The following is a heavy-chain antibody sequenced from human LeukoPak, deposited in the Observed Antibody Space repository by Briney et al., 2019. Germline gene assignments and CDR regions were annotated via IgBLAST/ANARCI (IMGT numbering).Heavy chain of an antibody. CDR2: IRNKANSYTT. V-gene: IGHV3-72*01. CDR1: GFTFSDHY. CDR3: AREYCSRTSCYYGMDV. D-gene: IGHD2-2*01. Sequence: QPGGSLRLSCAASGFTFSDHYMDWVRQALGKGLEWVGRIRNKANSYTTEYAASVKGRFTISRDDSKDSLYLQMNSLKTEDTAVYYCAREYCSRTSCYYGMDVWGQGTTVTVSS. J-gene: IGHJ6*02.